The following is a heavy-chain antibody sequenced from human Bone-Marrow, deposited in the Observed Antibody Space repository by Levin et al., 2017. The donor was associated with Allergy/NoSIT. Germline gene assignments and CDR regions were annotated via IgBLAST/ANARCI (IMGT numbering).Heavy chain of an antibody. CDR3: ARVDWRGAFDI. J-gene: IGHJ3*02. D-gene: IGHD3-9*01. CDR1: GYTFTSYG. CDR2: ISAYNGNT. Sequence: PGGSLRLSCKASGYTFTSYGISWVRQAPGQGLEWMGWISAYNGNTNYAQKLQGRVTMTTDTSTSTAYMELRSLRSDDTAVYYCARVDWRGAFDIWGQGTMVTVSS. V-gene: IGHV1-18*01.